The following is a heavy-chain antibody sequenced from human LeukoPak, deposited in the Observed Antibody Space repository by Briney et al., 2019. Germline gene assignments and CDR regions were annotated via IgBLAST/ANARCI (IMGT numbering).Heavy chain of an antibody. CDR3: ARELVRSWFDP. V-gene: IGHV1-69*04. CDR2: IIPILGIA. Sequence: SVKVSCKASGGTFSSYAISWVRQAPGQGLKWMGRIIPILGIANYAQKFQGRVTITADKSTSTAYMELSSLRSEDTAVYYCARELVRSWFDPWGQGTLVTVSS. D-gene: IGHD1-26*01. J-gene: IGHJ5*02. CDR1: GGTFSSYA.